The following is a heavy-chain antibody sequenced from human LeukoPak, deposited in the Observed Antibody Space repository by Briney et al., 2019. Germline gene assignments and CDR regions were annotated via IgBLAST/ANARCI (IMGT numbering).Heavy chain of an antibody. CDR2: ISGSGGST. V-gene: IGHV3-23*01. CDR1: GFTFSSYG. Sequence: GGTLRLSCAASGFTFSSYGMSWVRQAPGKGLEWVSAISGSGGSTYYADSVKGRFTISRDNSKNTLYLQMNSLRAEDTAVYYCARSLSYYYDSSGFRPTYDNLPFQHWGQGTLVTVSS. CDR3: ARSLSYYYDSSGFRPTYDNLPFQH. D-gene: IGHD3-22*01. J-gene: IGHJ1*01.